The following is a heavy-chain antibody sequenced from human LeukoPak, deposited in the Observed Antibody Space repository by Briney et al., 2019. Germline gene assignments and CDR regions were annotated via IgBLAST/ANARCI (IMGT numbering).Heavy chain of an antibody. J-gene: IGHJ4*02. Sequence: PGGSLRLSCTASEFTFSINSMNWVRQAPGKGLEWVSYISSSSNTIYYADSVKGRFTISRDNANNSLYLQMNSLRAEDTAVYYCARERGTSCCDYWGQGTLVTVSS. CDR1: EFTFSINS. V-gene: IGHV3-48*01. D-gene: IGHD2-2*01. CDR2: ISSSSNTI. CDR3: ARERGTSCCDY.